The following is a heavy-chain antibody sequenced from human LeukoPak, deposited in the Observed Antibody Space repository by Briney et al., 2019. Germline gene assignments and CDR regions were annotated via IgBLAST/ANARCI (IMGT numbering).Heavy chain of an antibody. CDR3: ARRHCTTSCCFYDY. CDR1: GFTFSNSW. D-gene: IGHD2-2*01. V-gene: IGHV3-7*01. Sequence: GGALRLSCAASGFTFSNSWMSWVRQAAVKGLEGVANIKEDGNEKDYVDSVKGRVTISRDTVKNSLYLQMNSLRAEATAVYYCARRHCTTSCCFYDYWGQGTLVTVSA. J-gene: IGHJ4*02. CDR2: IKEDGNEK.